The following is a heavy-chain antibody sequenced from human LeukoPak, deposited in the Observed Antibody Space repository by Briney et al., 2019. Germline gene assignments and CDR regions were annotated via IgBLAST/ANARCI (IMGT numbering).Heavy chain of an antibody. Sequence: SETLSITCAVSGGSISSYYWGWIRQPPGKGLEWIGYINYSGSSNHNPSLKSRVTISVDTSKNQFSLKLSSVTAADTAVYYCARGTIAMAGILDCWGQGTLVTVSS. CDR2: INYSGSS. V-gene: IGHV4-59*01. J-gene: IGHJ4*02. CDR1: GGSISSYY. D-gene: IGHD6-19*01. CDR3: ARGTIAMAGILDC.